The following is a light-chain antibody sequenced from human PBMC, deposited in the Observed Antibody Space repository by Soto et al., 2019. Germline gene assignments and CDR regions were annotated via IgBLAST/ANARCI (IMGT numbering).Light chain of an antibody. CDR3: QQYNNWPPT. J-gene: IGKJ1*01. V-gene: IGKV3-15*01. CDR2: GAS. Sequence: EMVMTQSPATLSVSPGERATLSCRASQSVSSNLAWYQQKPGQAPRLLISGASTRATGIPARFSGSGSGTEFTLTISSLQSEDFAVYYCQQYNNWPPTFGQGTTVEI. CDR1: QSVSSN.